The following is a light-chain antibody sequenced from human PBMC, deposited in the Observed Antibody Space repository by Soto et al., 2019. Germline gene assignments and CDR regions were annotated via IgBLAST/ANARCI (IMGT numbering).Light chain of an antibody. CDR1: SSDVGGYNY. CDR3: SSYTSSKTLV. CDR2: EVS. V-gene: IGLV2-14*01. Sequence: QSALTQPASVSGSPGQSITISCTGTSSDVGGYNYVSWYQQHPGKAPQLMIYEVSSRPSGVSNRFSGSKSGKTASLTISGLQAEDEADYYCSSYTSSKTLVFGGGTKVTVL. J-gene: IGLJ2*01.